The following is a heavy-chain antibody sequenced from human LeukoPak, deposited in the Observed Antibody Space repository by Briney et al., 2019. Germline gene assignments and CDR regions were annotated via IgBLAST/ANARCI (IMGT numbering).Heavy chain of an antibody. D-gene: IGHD5-24*01. J-gene: IGHJ3*02. CDR2: INPSGGST. CDR3: ARVRDGYNDAFDI. V-gene: IGHV1-46*01. Sequence: ASVKVSCKASGYTFTSYYMHWVRQAPGQGLEWMGIINPSGGSTSYAQKFQGRVTMTRDTSTSTVYMELSSLRSEDTAVYFCARVRDGYNDAFDIWGQGTMVTVS. CDR1: GYTFTSYY.